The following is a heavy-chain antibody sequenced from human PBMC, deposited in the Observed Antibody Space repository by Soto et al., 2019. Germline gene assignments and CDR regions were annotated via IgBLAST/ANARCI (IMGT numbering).Heavy chain of an antibody. Sequence: GGSLRLSCTASGFTFSGYWMHWVRQAPGKGLVWVSHSNSDGSSTSYADSLKGRFTISRDNAKNTLYLQMNSLRVEDTAVYYCARETIRSFDIWGQGTMVTVS. CDR1: GFTFSGYW. CDR3: ARETIRSFDI. CDR2: SNSDGSST. V-gene: IGHV3-74*01. J-gene: IGHJ3*02. D-gene: IGHD3-9*01.